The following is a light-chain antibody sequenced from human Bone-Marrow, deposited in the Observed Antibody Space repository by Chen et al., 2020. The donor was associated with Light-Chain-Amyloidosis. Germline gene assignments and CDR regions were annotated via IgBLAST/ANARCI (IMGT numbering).Light chain of an antibody. J-gene: IGLJ1*01. CDR3: RSYTITNTLV. V-gene: IGLV2-14*01. CDR1: SSDVGGDNH. Sequence: QSALTQPASVSGSPGQSITISCTGTSSDVGGDNHVSWYHQHPDKAPKLMIYEVTNRPSWVPDRFSGSKSDNTASLTISGLQTEDEADYFCRSYTITNTLVFGSGTRVTVL. CDR2: EVT.